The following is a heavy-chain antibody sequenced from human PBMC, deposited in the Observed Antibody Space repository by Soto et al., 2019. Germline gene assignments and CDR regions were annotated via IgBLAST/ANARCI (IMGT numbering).Heavy chain of an antibody. J-gene: IGHJ4*02. CDR2: IYPSGTI. V-gene: IGHV4-30-2*01. CDR3: ATYTAFAKYYFDY. CDR1: GVSITTNGYS. D-gene: IGHD3-16*01. Sequence: SETLSLTCAVSGVSITTNGYSWSWIRQPPGKGLEWIGCIYPSGTIFYNPSLNSRVTISADTSNNQFSLKLTSVTAADTAVYFCATYTAFAKYYFDYWGRGTLVTVS.